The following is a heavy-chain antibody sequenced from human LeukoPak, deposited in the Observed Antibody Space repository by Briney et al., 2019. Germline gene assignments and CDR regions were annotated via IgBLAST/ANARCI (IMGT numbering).Heavy chain of an antibody. J-gene: IGHJ5*01. D-gene: IGHD2-2*01. CDR2: ISYDGNHM. Sequence: PGGSLRLSCAVSGFSFSSFAMHWVRQAPGKGLDWVATISYDGNHMYYAESVKGRFTISRDNSKKTLYLQMNSLRAEDTAMYYCAKTSTMYSSSWFDSWGQGTLVTVSS. V-gene: IGHV3-30*18. CDR3: AKTSTMYSSSWFDS. CDR1: GFSFSSFA.